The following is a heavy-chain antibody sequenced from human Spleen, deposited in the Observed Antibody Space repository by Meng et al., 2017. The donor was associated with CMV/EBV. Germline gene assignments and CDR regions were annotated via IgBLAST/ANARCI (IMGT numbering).Heavy chain of an antibody. CDR2: INRDGSST. CDR1: RITITSHW. V-gene: IGHV3-74*03. D-gene: IGHD1-26*01. CDR3: AREGLLVGDPFDY. J-gene: IGHJ4*02. Sequence: GGFLRLSCAVSRITITSHWMHWVRQVPGRGLVLVSRINRDGSSTAYADSVKGRFTISRDNTKNTLHLQMNSLRAEDSAVYYCAREGLLVGDPFDYWGQGILVTVSS.